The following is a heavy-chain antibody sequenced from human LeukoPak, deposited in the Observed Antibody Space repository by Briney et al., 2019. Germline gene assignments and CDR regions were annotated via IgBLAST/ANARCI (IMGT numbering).Heavy chain of an antibody. CDR2: INPSGGST. CDR1: GYTFTSYY. Sequence: ASVKVSCKASGYTFTSYYMHWVRQAPGQGLEWMGIINPSGGSTSYAQKFQGRVTMTRDMSTSTVYTELSSLRSEDTAVYYCARDRSPQLYDYWGQGTLVTVSS. D-gene: IGHD5-18*01. J-gene: IGHJ4*02. CDR3: ARDRSPQLYDY. V-gene: IGHV1-46*01.